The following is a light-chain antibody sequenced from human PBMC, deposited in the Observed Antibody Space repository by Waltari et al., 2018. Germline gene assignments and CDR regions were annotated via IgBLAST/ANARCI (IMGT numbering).Light chain of an antibody. V-gene: IGKV1-5*03. Sequence: DIQMTQSPSTLSASVGDRVTITCRASQSISSWLAWYQQKPEKAPKLLIYKASSLESGVPSRFIGSGSGTEFTLTISSLQPDDFATYYCQQYNSYSRFTFGPGTKVDIK. J-gene: IGKJ3*01. CDR1: QSISSW. CDR2: KAS. CDR3: QQYNSYSRFT.